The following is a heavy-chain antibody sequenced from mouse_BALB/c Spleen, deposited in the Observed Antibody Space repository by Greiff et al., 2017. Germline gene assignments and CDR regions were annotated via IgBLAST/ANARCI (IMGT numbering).Heavy chain of an antibody. D-gene: IGHD1-1*01. V-gene: IGHV5-6-3*01. CDR1: GFTFSSYG. J-gene: IGHJ2*01. CDR3: ARDRYYGSSYGYFDY. Sequence: EVMLVESGGGLVQPGGSLKLSCAASGFTFSSYGMSWVRQTPDKRLELVATINSNGGSTYYPDSVKGRFTISRDNAKNTLYLQMSSLKSEDTAMYYCARDRYYGSSYGYFDYWGQGTTLTVSS. CDR2: INSNGGST.